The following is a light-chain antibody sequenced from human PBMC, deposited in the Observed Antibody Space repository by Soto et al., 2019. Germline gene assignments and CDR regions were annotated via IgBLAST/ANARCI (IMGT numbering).Light chain of an antibody. CDR2: KAS. CDR1: QTISSW. CDR3: QHYNSYSEA. Sequence: DIQITQSPSSQSASVGDRVNITCRASQTISSWLAWYQQKPGKAPKLLIYKASTLKSGVPSRFSGSGSGTEFTLTISSLQPDDFATYYCQHYNSYSEAFGQGAKVDIK. J-gene: IGKJ1*01. V-gene: IGKV1-5*03.